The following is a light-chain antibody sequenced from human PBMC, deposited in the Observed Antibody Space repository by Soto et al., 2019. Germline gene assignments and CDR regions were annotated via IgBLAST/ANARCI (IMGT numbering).Light chain of an antibody. CDR1: QSVSSSY. Sequence: EIVLTQSPGTLSLSPGERATLSCRASQSVSSSYLAWYQQKPGQAPRLLIYGASSRATGIPDRFSGSGSGTVFTLTISRLEPEDFAVYYCQQLGTFGPGTKVDIK. V-gene: IGKV3-20*01. J-gene: IGKJ3*01. CDR3: QQLGT. CDR2: GAS.